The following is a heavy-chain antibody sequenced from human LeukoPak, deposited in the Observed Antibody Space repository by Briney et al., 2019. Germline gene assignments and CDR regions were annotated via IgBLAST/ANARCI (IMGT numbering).Heavy chain of an antibody. CDR1: GFTFSSYA. J-gene: IGHJ6*02. Sequence: GGSLRLSCAASGFTFSSYAMSWVRQAPGKGLEWVGRIRNKANSYTTEYAASVKGRFTISRDDSKNSLYLQMNSLKTEDTAVYYCARDRPMVRGSGEGYYYYGMDVWGQGTTVTVSS. V-gene: IGHV3-72*01. CDR3: ARDRPMVRGSGEGYYYYGMDV. CDR2: IRNKANSYTT. D-gene: IGHD3-10*01.